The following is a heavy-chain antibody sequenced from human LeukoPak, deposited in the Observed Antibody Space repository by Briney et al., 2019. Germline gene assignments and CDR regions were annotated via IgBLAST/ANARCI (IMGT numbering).Heavy chain of an antibody. CDR3: ARDVAYGSYSGFDY. Sequence: GGSLRLSCAASEFTFSSYAMSWVRQAPGKGLEWVSAISGSGGSTYYADSVKGRFTISRDNSKNTLYLQMNSLRAEDTAVYYCARDVAYGSYSGFDYWGQGTLVTVSS. V-gene: IGHV3-23*01. D-gene: IGHD1-26*01. CDR2: ISGSGGST. CDR1: EFTFSSYA. J-gene: IGHJ4*02.